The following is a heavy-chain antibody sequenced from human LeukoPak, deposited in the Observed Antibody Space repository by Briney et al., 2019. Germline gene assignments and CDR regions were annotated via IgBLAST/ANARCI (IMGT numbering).Heavy chain of an antibody. V-gene: IGHV4-39*01. Sequence: SETLSLTCTVSGGSISSSSYYWGWIRQPPGKELEWIGSIYYSGSTYYNPSLKSRVTISVDTSKNQLSLKLSSVTAADTAVYYCARHAGYCSGGSCYPANWFDPWGQGTLVTVSS. CDR1: GGSISSSSYY. CDR2: IYYSGST. J-gene: IGHJ5*02. CDR3: ARHAGYCSGGSCYPANWFDP. D-gene: IGHD2-15*01.